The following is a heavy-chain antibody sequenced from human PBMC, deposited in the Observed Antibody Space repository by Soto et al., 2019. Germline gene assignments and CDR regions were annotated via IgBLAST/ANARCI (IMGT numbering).Heavy chain of an antibody. D-gene: IGHD3-16*01. Sequence: SETLSLTCTVSGGSITGGDYYWNWIRLAPGKGLEWLRYLRYSGNTYPNPSLRSRVTIATAKYKNQFSLRLSPVSAADAAVCYCVRRINKWRGNIHHWGQGTRVTVSS. J-gene: IGHJ5*02. CDR3: VRRINKWRGNIHH. CDR1: GGSITGGDYY. CDR2: LRYSGNT. V-gene: IGHV4-30-4*01.